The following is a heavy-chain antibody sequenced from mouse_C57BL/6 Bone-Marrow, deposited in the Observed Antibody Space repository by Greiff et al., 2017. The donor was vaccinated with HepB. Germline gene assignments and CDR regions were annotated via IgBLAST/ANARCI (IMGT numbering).Heavy chain of an antibody. Sequence: QVHVKQSGPELVKPGASVKISCKASGYAFSSSWMNWVKQRPGKGLEWIGRIYPGDGDTNYNGKFKGKATLTADKSSSTAYMQLSSLTSEDSAVYFCAIYYSNYTYYFDYWGQGTTLTVSS. CDR3: AIYYSNYTYYFDY. D-gene: IGHD2-5*01. CDR1: GYAFSSSW. V-gene: IGHV1-82*01. CDR2: IYPGDGDT. J-gene: IGHJ2*01.